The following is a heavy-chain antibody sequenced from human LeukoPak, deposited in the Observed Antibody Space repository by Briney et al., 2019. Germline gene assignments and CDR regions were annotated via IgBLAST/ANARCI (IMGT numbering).Heavy chain of an antibody. CDR2: MSIDGNTK. CDR3: TRDELWFGELFYFDY. J-gene: IGHJ4*02. V-gene: IGHV3-30-3*01. Sequence: GGSLRLSCAASGFIFTDYPIHWVRQTPDKGLECVALMSIDGNTKYYANSVRGRFTVSRDNSKNTLYLQMNSLRAEDTSVYYCTRDELWFGELFYFDYWGQGALVTVSS. CDR1: GFIFTDYP. D-gene: IGHD3-10*01.